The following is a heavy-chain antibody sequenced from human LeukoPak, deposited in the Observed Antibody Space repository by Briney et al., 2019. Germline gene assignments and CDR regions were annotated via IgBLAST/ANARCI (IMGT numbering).Heavy chain of an antibody. CDR2: INPTSRNT. D-gene: IGHD3-3*01. J-gene: IGHJ4*02. V-gene: IGHV1-2*02. Sequence: VASVKVSCKASGYTFSGYYIHWVRQAPGQGLEWMGWINPTSRNTNSAPRFQGRISLTSDTSISTAYMELTNLTSDGTAIYYCARWGGYFSDWGQGTLVSVSS. CDR3: ARWGGYFSD. CDR1: GYTFSGYY.